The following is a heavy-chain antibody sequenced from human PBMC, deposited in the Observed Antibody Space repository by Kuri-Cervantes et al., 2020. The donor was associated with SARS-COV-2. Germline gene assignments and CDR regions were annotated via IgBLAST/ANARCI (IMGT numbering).Heavy chain of an antibody. CDR2: INPSGGST. CDR1: GYTFTSYY. D-gene: IGHD2-15*01. Sequence: ASVKVSCKASGYTFTSYYMHWVRQAPGQGLEWMGIINPSGGSTSYAQKFQGRVTMTRDTSTSTVYMGLSSLRSEDTAVYYCAGLGYCSGGSCYYYYYGMDVWGQGTTVTVSS. V-gene: IGHV1-46*01. CDR3: AGLGYCSGGSCYYYYYGMDV. J-gene: IGHJ6*02.